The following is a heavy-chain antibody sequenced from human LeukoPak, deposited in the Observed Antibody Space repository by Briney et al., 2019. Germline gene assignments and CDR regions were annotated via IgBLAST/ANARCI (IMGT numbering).Heavy chain of an antibody. Sequence: GGSLRLSCAASGFTFSSYAMSWVRQAPGKGLEWVSGISGSGDTYYADSVKGRFTISRHNSKNTLYVQVNSLGTEDTAAYYCAKGSYYDSSGSFYFDYWGQGTLVTVSS. D-gene: IGHD3-22*01. V-gene: IGHV3-23*01. CDR2: ISGSGDT. CDR1: GFTFSSYA. CDR3: AKGSYYDSSGSFYFDY. J-gene: IGHJ4*02.